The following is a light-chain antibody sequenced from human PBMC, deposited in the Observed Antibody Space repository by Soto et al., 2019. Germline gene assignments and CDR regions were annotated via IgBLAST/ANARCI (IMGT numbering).Light chain of an antibody. V-gene: IGLV4-60*03. CDR3: ETWDSNTRG. CDR2: LEGSGSY. Sequence: QSVLTQSSSASASLGSSVKLTCTLSSGHSSYIIAWHQQQPGKAPRYLMKLEGSGSYNKGSGVPDRFSGSSSGADRYLTTANLQSEDEADYYCETWDSNTRGFGGGTKLTVL. CDR1: SGHSSYI. J-gene: IGLJ2*01.